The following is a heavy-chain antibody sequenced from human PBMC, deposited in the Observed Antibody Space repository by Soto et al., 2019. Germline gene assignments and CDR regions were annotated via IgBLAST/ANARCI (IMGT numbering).Heavy chain of an antibody. CDR3: ARGREMATTIRYYFDY. V-gene: IGHV1-69*12. CDR1: GGTFSSYA. D-gene: IGHD5-12*01. Sequence: QVQLVQSGAEVKKPGSSVKVSCKASGGTFSSYAISWVRQSPGQGLEWMGGIIPIFGTANYAQKFQGRVTITADESTSTAYMELSSLRSEDTAVYYCARGREMATTIRYYFDYWGQGTLVTVSS. CDR2: IIPIFGTA. J-gene: IGHJ4*02.